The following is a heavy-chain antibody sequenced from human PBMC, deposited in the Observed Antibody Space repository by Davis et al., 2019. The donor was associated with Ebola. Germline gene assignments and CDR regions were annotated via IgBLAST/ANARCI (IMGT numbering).Heavy chain of an antibody. V-gene: IGHV3-33*08. Sequence: GGSLRLSCAASGFTFSSYGMHWVRQAPGKGLEWVAVIWYDGSNKYYADSVKGRFTISRDNSKNTLYLQMNSLRAEDTAVYYCASLGGIAAAGTLYYYYGMDVWGQGTTVTVSS. CDR2: IWYDGSNK. CDR1: GFTFSSYG. D-gene: IGHD6-13*01. J-gene: IGHJ6*02. CDR3: ASLGGIAAAGTLYYYYGMDV.